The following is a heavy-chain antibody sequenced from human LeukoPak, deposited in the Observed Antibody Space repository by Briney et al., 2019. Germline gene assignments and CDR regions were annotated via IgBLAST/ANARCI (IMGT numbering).Heavy chain of an antibody. CDR1: GFTFDDYA. Sequence: PGGSLRLSCAASGFTFDDYAVHWARQAPGKGLEWVSLISGDGGDTYYADSVKGRFTISRDNSKNSLYLQMNSLRTEDTALYYCAKEGPYPYYFYGMDVWGQGTTVTVSS. CDR2: ISGDGGDT. J-gene: IGHJ6*02. CDR3: AKEGPYPYYFYGMDV. V-gene: IGHV3-43*02.